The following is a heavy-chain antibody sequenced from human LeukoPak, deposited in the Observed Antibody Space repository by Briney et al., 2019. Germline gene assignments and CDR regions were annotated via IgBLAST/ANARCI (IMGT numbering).Heavy chain of an antibody. Sequence: GGSLRLSCAASGFTFSSYSMNWVRQAPGKGLEWVSSISSSSIYIYYADSVKGRFTISRDNAKNSLYLQMNSLRAEDTAVYYCARDFNWAWFGGDAFDIWGQGTMVTVSS. CDR1: GFTFSSYS. D-gene: IGHD3-10*01. CDR3: ARDFNWAWFGGDAFDI. J-gene: IGHJ3*02. CDR2: ISSSSIYI. V-gene: IGHV3-21*01.